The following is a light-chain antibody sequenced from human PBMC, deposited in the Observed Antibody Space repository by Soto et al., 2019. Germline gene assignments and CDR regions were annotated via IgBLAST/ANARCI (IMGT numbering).Light chain of an antibody. CDR2: WAS. J-gene: IGKJ2*01. Sequence: DTVMTQSPDSLAVSLGERATINCKSSQSVFHNANNMNYLAWYQQKPGQSPKLLISWASIRDSGVPDRFSGSGSGTDFTLTINSLQAEDAAVYYCQQFYNTPPYTFGQGTRLEIK. CDR3: QQFYNTPPYT. CDR1: QSVFHNANNMNY. V-gene: IGKV4-1*01.